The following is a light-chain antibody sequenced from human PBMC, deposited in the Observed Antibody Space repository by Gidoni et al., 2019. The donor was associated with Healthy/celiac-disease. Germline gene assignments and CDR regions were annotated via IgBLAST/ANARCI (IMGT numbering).Light chain of an antibody. CDR2: GAS. CDR3: QQYNNWPPLT. J-gene: IGKJ4*01. V-gene: IGKV3-15*01. CDR1: QSVSSN. Sequence: ELVMPQSPATLSVSPGARATLTCRASQSVSSNLAWYQQKPGQAPRLLIYGASTRATGIPARSSGSGSGTEFTLTISSLQSEDFAVYYCQQYNNWPPLTFGGGTKVEIK.